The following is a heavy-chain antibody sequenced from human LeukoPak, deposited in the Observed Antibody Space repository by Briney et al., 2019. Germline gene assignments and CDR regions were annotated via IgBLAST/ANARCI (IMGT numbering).Heavy chain of an antibody. D-gene: IGHD4-17*01. CDR1: GFTFSSYA. CDR3: ARDRSLRFFDY. CDR2: ISYDGSNK. V-gene: IGHV3-30*04. Sequence: GRSMRLSCAASGFTFSSYAMHWVRQTPGKGLEWVAVISYDGSNKYYADSVKGRFTIPRDNSKNTLYLQMNSLRAEDTAVYYCARDRSLRFFDYWGQGTLVTVSS. J-gene: IGHJ4*02.